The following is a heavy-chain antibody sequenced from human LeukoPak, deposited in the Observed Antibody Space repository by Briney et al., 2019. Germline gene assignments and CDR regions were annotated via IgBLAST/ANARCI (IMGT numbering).Heavy chain of an antibody. CDR3: ARDRAIFGVVISDY. V-gene: IGHV3-48*01. CDR1: GFTFYMYA. D-gene: IGHD3-3*01. J-gene: IGHJ4*02. CDR2: ISSSSSTI. Sequence: PGGSLRLSCQASGFTFYMYAMSWVRQAPGKGLEWVSYISSSSSTIYYADSVKGRFTISRDNAKNSLYLQMNSLRAEDTAVYYCARDRAIFGVVISDYWGQGTLVTVSS.